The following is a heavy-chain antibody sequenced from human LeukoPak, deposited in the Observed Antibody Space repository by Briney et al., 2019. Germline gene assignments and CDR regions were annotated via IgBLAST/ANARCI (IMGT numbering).Heavy chain of an antibody. V-gene: IGHV1-18*01. Sequence: GASVKVSCKASGYTFTSYGISWVRQAPGQGLEWMGWISAYNGNTNYAQKLQGRVTMTTDTSTSTAYMELRSLRSDDTAVYYCARELRITMVRGGYSAFDIWGQGTVVTVSS. CDR2: ISAYNGNT. CDR1: GYTFTSYG. CDR3: ARELRITMVRGGYSAFDI. D-gene: IGHD3-10*01. J-gene: IGHJ3*02.